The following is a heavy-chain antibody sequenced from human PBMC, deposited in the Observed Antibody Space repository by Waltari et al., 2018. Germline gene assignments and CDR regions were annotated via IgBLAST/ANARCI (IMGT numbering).Heavy chain of an antibody. CDR3: ARVGQHPTRYMDV. D-gene: IGHD6-13*01. Sequence: QVQLQESGPGLVKPSETLSLTCTVSGYSLSRGYYWGWIRQPPGKGLEWIGSIYQNGNPYYNPSLKSRVTISVDTAKNQFSLKLGPVTGADTGMYYCARVGQHPTRYMDVWGKGTTVTVSS. J-gene: IGHJ6*03. CDR2: IYQNGNP. CDR1: GYSLSRGYY. V-gene: IGHV4-38-2*02.